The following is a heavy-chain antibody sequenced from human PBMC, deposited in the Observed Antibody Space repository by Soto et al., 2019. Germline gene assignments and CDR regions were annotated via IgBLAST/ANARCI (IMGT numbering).Heavy chain of an antibody. V-gene: IGHV3-30*03. D-gene: IGHD6-13*01. Sequence: QEQLVESGGGVVQPGRSLRLSCAASGFNFYTYGMHWVRQGPGKGLEWVAVISYDGSNENYADSVKGRFTISRDNSKNTLYLQLNSLTVEDTAVYYCAGRAAAGTYYYYGMDVW. J-gene: IGHJ6*01. CDR2: ISYDGSNE. CDR1: GFNFYTYG. CDR3: AGRAAAGTYYYYGMDV.